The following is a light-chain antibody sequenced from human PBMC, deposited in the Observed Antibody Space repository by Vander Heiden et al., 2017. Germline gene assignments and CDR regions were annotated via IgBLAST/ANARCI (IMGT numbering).Light chain of an antibody. CDR1: ISDLGGYKN. CDR2: DVS. Sequence: SALTQPASVSGSPGQSITIPCTGTISDLGGYKNVSWYQQHPGKAPKLMIYDVSNRPSGVSDRFSGSKSDNTASLTISGLQADDEADYHCSSYSSTSILVFGGGTKLTVL. J-gene: IGLJ3*02. V-gene: IGLV2-14*03. CDR3: SSYSSTSILV.